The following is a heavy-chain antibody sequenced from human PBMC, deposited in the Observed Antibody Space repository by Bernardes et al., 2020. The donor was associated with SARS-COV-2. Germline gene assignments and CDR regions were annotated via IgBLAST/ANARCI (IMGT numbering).Heavy chain of an antibody. CDR1: GFTFSDYY. V-gene: IGHV3-11*01. CDR3: ARAGHSITIFGVVIITAFDI. J-gene: IGHJ3*02. CDR2: ISSSGSTI. D-gene: IGHD3-3*01. Sequence: LRLSCAASGFTFSDYYMSWIRQAPGKGLEWVSYISSSGSTIYYADSVKGRFTISRDNAKNSLYLQMNSLRAEDTAVYYCARAGHSITIFGVVIITAFDIWGQGTMVTVSS.